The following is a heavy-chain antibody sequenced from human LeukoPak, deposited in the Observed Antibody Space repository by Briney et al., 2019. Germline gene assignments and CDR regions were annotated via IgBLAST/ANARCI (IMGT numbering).Heavy chain of an antibody. CDR1: GFTFSSYI. CDR3: ARTRYYDILTGYPSVDFFDY. J-gene: IGHJ4*02. Sequence: GGSLRLSCEASGFTFSSYIMTWVRQAPGKGLEWVSVIYSGGSTYYADSVKGRFTISRHNSKNTLYLQMNSLRAEDTAVYYCARTRYYDILTGYPSVDFFDYWGQGTLVTVSS. D-gene: IGHD3-9*01. V-gene: IGHV3-53*04. CDR2: IYSGGST.